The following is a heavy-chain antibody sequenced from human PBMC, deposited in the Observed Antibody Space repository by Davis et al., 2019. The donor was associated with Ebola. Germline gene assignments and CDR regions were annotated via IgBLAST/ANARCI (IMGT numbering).Heavy chain of an antibody. CDR1: GFTFSSYG. CDR3: AREPDELQNDGWLSPNFDY. D-gene: IGHD3-22*01. J-gene: IGHJ4*02. Sequence: PGGSLRLSCAASGFTFSSYGMHWVRQAPGKGLEWVAVIWYDGSNKYYADSVKGRFTISRDNSKNTLYLQMNSLRAEDTAVYYCAREPDELQNDGWLSPNFDYWGQGTLVTVSS. CDR2: IWYDGSNK. V-gene: IGHV3-33*08.